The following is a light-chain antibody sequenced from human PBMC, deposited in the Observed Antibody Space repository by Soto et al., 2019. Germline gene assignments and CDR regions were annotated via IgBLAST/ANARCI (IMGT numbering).Light chain of an antibody. CDR1: EDISRW. J-gene: IGKJ2*01. Sequence: QMTQSPSFVSASIGDRVSITCRASEDISRWLGWYQQKPGRAPSLLIFGATSLRSGVPSRFSATESGTLFTLIISNVQPDYFATCCCHQANELPRSFGQGT. V-gene: IGKV1D-12*01. CDR2: GAT. CDR3: HQANELPRS.